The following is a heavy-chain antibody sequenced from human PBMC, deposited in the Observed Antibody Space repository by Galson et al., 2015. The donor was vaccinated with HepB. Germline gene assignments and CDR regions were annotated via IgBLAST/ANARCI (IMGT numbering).Heavy chain of an antibody. J-gene: IGHJ4*02. CDR2: ISAYNGNT. CDR1: GYTLTSYG. V-gene: IGHV1-18*04. D-gene: IGHD3-10*01. Sequence: SVKVSCKASGYTLTSYGISWVRQAPGQGLEWMGWISAYNGNTNYAQKLQGRVTMTTDTSTSIAYMELRSLRSDDTAVYYCARIRITMVRGVLDYWGQGTLVTVSS. CDR3: ARIRITMVRGVLDY.